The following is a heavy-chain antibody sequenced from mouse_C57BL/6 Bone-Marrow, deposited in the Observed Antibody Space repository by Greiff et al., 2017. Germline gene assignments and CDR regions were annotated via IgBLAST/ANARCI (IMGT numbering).Heavy chain of an antibody. CDR1: GFTFTDYY. Sequence: EVQVVESGGGLVQPGGSLSLSCAASGFTFTDYYMSWVRQPPGKALEWLGFIRNKANGYTTEYSASVKGRFTISRVNSQSILYLQMNALRAEDSATYYCARSRVDYWGQGTTLTVSS. CDR2: IRNKANGYTT. CDR3: ARSRVDY. J-gene: IGHJ2*01. V-gene: IGHV7-3*01.